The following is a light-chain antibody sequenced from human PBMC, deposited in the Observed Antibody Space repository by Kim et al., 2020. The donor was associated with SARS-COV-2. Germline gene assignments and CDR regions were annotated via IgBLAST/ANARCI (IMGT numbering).Light chain of an antibody. CDR2: GAS. CDR1: QSVSK. Sequence: EIEMTQSPSTLSVSLGERATLSCRASQSVSKLAWYQQKPGQAPTHLIYGASTRATGIPARFSGGGSGTEFSLSISSLQSVDFAVYYCQQYNIWRTFGQGTKVDIK. J-gene: IGKJ1*01. CDR3: QQYNIWRT. V-gene: IGKV3-15*01.